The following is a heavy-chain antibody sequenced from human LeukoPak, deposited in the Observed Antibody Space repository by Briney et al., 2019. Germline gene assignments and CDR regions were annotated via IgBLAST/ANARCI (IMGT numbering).Heavy chain of an antibody. J-gene: IGHJ5*02. Sequence: GGSLRLSCAVSGINFNIYAMSWVRQAPGKGLEWVSGITANGGATYYADSVKGRFTISRDNSKNTLFLQLNSLRAEDTAVYYCARDLSPYYYDSSGYYRHWFDPWGQGTLVTVSP. V-gene: IGHV3-23*01. D-gene: IGHD3-22*01. CDR1: GINFNIYA. CDR2: ITANGGAT. CDR3: ARDLSPYYYDSSGYYRHWFDP.